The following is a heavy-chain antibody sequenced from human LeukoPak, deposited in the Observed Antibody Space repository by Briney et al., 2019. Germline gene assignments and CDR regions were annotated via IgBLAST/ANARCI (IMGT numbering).Heavy chain of an antibody. CDR3: ARHGVGGYDSSGYYYRRMVPYYFDY. CDR2: IYYSGST. D-gene: IGHD3-22*01. Sequence: SETLSLTCTVSGGSISSSSYSWGWIRQPPGKGLEWIGSIYYSGSTYYNPSLKSRVTISVDTSKNQFSLKLSSVTAADTAVYYCARHGVGGYDSSGYYYRRMVPYYFDYWGQGTLVTVSS. CDR1: GGSISSSSYS. J-gene: IGHJ4*02. V-gene: IGHV4-39*01.